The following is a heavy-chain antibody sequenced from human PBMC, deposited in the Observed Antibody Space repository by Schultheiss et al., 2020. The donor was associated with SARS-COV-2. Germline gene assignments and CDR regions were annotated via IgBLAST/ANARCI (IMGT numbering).Heavy chain of an antibody. CDR3: ARGVYSSSWSGAFDI. D-gene: IGHD6-13*01. CDR2: IYYSGST. V-gene: IGHV4-59*12. Sequence: SETLSLTCTVSGGSISSYYWSWIRQPPGKGLEWIGYIYYSGSTNYNPSLKSRVTISVDTSKNQFSLKLSSVTAADTAVYYCARGVYSSSWSGAFDIWGQGTMVTVS. CDR1: GGSISSYY. J-gene: IGHJ3*02.